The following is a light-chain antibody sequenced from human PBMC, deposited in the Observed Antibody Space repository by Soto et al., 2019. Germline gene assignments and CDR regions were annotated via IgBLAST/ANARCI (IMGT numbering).Light chain of an antibody. CDR1: QTISSW. J-gene: IGKJ1*01. Sequence: DLQMTQSPSPLSESVGDRVTITCRASQTISSWLAWYQQKQGKAPKLLIYKASTLKSGVPSRFSGSGSGTELTITISSLQPDDCATYDGQHYNSYSEAFGQGTKVDIK. CDR2: KAS. V-gene: IGKV1-5*03. CDR3: QHYNSYSEA.